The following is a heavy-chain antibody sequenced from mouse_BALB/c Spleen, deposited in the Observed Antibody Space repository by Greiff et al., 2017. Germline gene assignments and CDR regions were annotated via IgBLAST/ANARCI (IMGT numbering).Heavy chain of an antibody. CDR3: ARSGDYDEDWYFDV. J-gene: IGHJ1*01. CDR1: GFTFSSFG. Sequence: EVKVVESGGGLVQPGGSRKLSCAASGFTFSSFGMHWVRQAPEKGLEWVAYISSGSSTIYYADTVKGRFTISRDNPKNTLFLQMTSLRSEDTAMYYCARSGDYDEDWYFDVWGAGTTVTVSS. V-gene: IGHV5-17*02. D-gene: IGHD2-4*01. CDR2: ISSGSSTI.